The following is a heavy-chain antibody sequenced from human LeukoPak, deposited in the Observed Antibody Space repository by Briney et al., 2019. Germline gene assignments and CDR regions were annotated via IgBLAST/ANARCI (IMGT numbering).Heavy chain of an antibody. CDR1: GYTFSGYY. D-gene: IGHD3-16*01. CDR3: ASGSLASYFDH. V-gene: IGHV1-2*02. J-gene: IGHJ4*02. CDR2: INPNSGGT. Sequence: ASVKVSCKASGYTFSGYYMHWVRQAPGQGLEWMGWINPNSGGTKYVQKFQGRVTMTRDTSISTAYMELSRLRSDDTAVYYCASGSLASYFDHWGQGTLVTVSS.